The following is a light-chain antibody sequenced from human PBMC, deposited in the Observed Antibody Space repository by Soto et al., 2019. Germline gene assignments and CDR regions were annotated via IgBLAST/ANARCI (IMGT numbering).Light chain of an antibody. V-gene: IGKV4-1*01. CDR1: QSVLSSSTYKNY. J-gene: IGKJ1*01. CDR3: QQYYTIPRT. CDR2: WAS. Sequence: DIVMTQSPDSLAVSLGERATINCKSSQSVLSSSTYKNYLAWYQHKSGQPPKLLIYWASTRESGVPDRFSGSGSGTDFTLTISSLQAEDVAVYYCQQYYTIPRTFGQGTKVDIK.